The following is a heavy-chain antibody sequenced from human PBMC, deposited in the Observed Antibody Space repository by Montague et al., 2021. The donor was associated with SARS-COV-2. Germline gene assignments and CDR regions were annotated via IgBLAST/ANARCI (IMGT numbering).Heavy chain of an antibody. CDR2: IDGNGGGT. CDR3: AKEVATAGPWYYGLDV. V-gene: IGHV3-23*01. CDR1: GFTFSRQG. Sequence: SLRLSCAASGFTFSRQGMNWVRQAPGKGLEWVSVIDGNGGGTFYADSVEGRFTISRDNSKNTLYLQLNSLRGDDTAVYYCAKEVATAGPWYYGLDVWGQGTTVTVSS. D-gene: IGHD6-13*01. J-gene: IGHJ6*02.